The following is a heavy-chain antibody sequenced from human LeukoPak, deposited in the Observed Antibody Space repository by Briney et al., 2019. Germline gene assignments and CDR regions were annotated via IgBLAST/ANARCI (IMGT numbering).Heavy chain of an antibody. CDR2: IYTSGST. D-gene: IGHD3-3*01. CDR1: GGSISSYY. Sequence: SETLSLTCTVSGGSISSYYWSWIRQPPGKGLEWIGYIYTSGSTNYNPSLKSRVTISVDTSKNQFSLKLSSVTAADTAVYYCARDLAGVVTVDRWFDAWGQGTLVTVSS. CDR3: ARDLAGVVTVDRWFDA. J-gene: IGHJ5*02. V-gene: IGHV4-4*09.